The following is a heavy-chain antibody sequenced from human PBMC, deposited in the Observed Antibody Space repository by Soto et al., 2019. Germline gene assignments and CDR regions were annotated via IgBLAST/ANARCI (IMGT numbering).Heavy chain of an antibody. Sequence: GGSLRLSCAASGFTFSSYGMHWVRQAPGKGLEWVAVIWYDGSNKYYADSVKGRFTISRYNSKNTLYLQMNSLRAEDTAVYYCARGSALWPLPHFDYWGQGTLVTVSS. CDR2: IWYDGSNK. V-gene: IGHV3-33*01. D-gene: IGHD3-10*01. J-gene: IGHJ4*02. CDR3: ARGSALWPLPHFDY. CDR1: GFTFSSYG.